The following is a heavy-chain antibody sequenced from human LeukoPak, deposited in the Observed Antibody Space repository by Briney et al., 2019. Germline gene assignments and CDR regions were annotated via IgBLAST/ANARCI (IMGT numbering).Heavy chain of an antibody. J-gene: IGHJ4*02. CDR3: AKDLGGEGGSGFPGY. V-gene: IGHV3-23*01. CDR2: MSGSGGDT. Sequence: GGSLRLSCTASGFTFSTYSMTWARQAPGKGPEWVSAMSGSGGDTYYADSVKGRFTIYRDNSKNTLYLQMNGLRADDTAVYYCAKDLGGEGGSGFPGYWGQGTLVTVSS. D-gene: IGHD3-10*01. CDR1: GFTFSTYS.